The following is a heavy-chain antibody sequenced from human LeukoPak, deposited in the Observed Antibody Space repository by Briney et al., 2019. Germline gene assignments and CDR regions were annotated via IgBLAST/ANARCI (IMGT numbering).Heavy chain of an antibody. CDR2: IYYSGST. V-gene: IGHV4-39*02. Sequence: AETLTLTCSVSGGSISSSSYYWGWVRQPPGKGLEWIGSIYYSGSTYYNPSVTSRVTISVDTTKNQSSQKLSPVTAADTAVYYCAREVGAPSRNFDYWGQGTLVTVSS. J-gene: IGHJ4*02. CDR1: GGSISSSSYY. CDR3: AREVGAPSRNFDY. D-gene: IGHD1-26*01.